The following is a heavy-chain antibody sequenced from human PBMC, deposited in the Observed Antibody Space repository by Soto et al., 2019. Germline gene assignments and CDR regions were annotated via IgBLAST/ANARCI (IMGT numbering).Heavy chain of an antibody. V-gene: IGHV2-5*02. J-gene: IGHJ4*02. CDR2: IYWDDDK. D-gene: IGHD3-10*02. CDR3: TPCQTNPLFMF. CDR1: GFSLTTSGMA. Sequence: QITVKESGPTLVKPTETLTLTCTFSGFSLTTSGMAVAWIRQSPGMALEWLALIYWDDDKRYSPSLKNRLTIARDTSRNQVVLTMANMDPVDTATYFCTPCQTNPLFMFWGQGTLVAVSS.